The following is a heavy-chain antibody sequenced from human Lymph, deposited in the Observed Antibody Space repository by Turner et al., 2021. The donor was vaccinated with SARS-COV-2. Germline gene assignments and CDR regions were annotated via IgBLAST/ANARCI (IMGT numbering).Heavy chain of an antibody. CDR3: ARGSAGGDV. D-gene: IGHD6-13*01. V-gene: IGHV3-33*01. J-gene: IGHJ6*02. Sequence: VQLVESGVGVVQPGRSLRLSCAPSGFTFCSYGMHWVRQAPGKGLEWVAIIWYDGSNKYYADSVKGRFTISRDNSNSTLYLQMNSLRAEDTAVYFCARGSAGGDVWGQGTTVTVSS. CDR1: GFTFCSYG. CDR2: IWYDGSNK.